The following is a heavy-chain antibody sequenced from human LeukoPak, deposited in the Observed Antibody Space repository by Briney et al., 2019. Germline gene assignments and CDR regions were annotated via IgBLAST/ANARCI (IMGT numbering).Heavy chain of an antibody. CDR2: INHSGST. CDR3: ATRRYYYGSGSYYNS. V-gene: IGHV4-34*01. J-gene: IGHJ4*02. D-gene: IGHD3-10*01. CDR1: GVSISACH. Sequence: SETLSLTCTVSGVSISACHWTWIRQPPGKGLEWIGEINHSGSTNYNPSLKSRVTISVDTSKNQFSLKLSSVTAADTAVYYCATRRYYYGSGSYYNSWGQGTLSPSPQ.